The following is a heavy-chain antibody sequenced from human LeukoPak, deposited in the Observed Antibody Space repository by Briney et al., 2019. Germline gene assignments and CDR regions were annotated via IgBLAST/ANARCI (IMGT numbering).Heavy chain of an antibody. J-gene: IGHJ4*02. CDR2: IKSKGSGETT. CDR1: GFTFSSYS. CDR3: SWEMDASFGRRLEN. D-gene: IGHD3-10*01. V-gene: IGHV3-15*01. Sequence: GGSLRLSCAASGFTFSSYSMNWVRQAPGKGLEWVGRIKSKGSGETTDYAAPVEGRFTISRDDSKNTLYLQMNSLKIEDTAVYFCSWEMDASFGRRLENWGQGTLVTVAS.